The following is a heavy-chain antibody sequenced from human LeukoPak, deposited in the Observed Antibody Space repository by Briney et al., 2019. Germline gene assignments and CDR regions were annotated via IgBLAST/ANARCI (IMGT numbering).Heavy chain of an antibody. Sequence: GGSLRLSCAASGFTVSSNYMSWVRQAPGKGLEWVSVIYSGGSTYYADSVKGRFTISRDNSKNTLYLQMNSLRAEDTAVYYCASPKRNSGSYDYWGQGTLVTVSS. CDR1: GFTVSSNY. V-gene: IGHV3-53*01. D-gene: IGHD1-26*01. J-gene: IGHJ4*02. CDR3: ASPKRNSGSYDY. CDR2: IYSGGST.